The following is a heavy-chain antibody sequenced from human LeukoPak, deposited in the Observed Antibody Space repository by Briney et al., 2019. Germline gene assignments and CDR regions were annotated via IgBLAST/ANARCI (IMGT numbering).Heavy chain of an antibody. CDR1: GFTFSSYG. J-gene: IGHJ3*02. Sequence: PGGSLRLSCAASGFTFSSYGMHWVRQAPGKGLEWVAFILYDGSNKYYADSVKGRFTISRDNSKNTLYLQMNSLRVEDTAVYYCAKDISRVYSSSSLDAFDIWGQGTMVTVSS. CDR2: ILYDGSNK. D-gene: IGHD6-6*01. CDR3: AKDISRVYSSSSLDAFDI. V-gene: IGHV3-30*02.